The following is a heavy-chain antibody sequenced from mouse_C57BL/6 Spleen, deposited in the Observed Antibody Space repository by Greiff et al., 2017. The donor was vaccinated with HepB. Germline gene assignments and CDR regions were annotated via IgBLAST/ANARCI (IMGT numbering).Heavy chain of an antibody. CDR3: AREGYDYSYAMDY. Sequence: VKLQESGAELVRPGTSVKMSCKASGYTFTNYWIGWAKQRPGHGLEWIGDIYPGGGYTNYNEKFKGKATLTADKSSSTAYMQFSSLTSEDSAIYYCAREGYDYSYAMDYWGQGTSVTVSS. D-gene: IGHD2-4*01. V-gene: IGHV1-63*01. CDR2: IYPGGGYT. J-gene: IGHJ4*01. CDR1: GYTFTNYW.